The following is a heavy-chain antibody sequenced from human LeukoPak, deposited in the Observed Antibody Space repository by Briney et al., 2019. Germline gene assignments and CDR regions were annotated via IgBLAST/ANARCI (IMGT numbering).Heavy chain of an antibody. CDR3: ARDQPYYDSSGRRGYFDY. CDR2: ISSSGSTI. Sequence: GGSLRLSCAASGFTFSDYYMSWIRQAPGKGLEWVSYISSSGSTIYYADSVKGRFTISRDNAKNSLYLQMNSLRAEDTAVYYCARDQPYYDSSGRRGYFDYWGQGTLVTVSS. CDR1: GFTFSDYY. V-gene: IGHV3-11*01. D-gene: IGHD3-22*01. J-gene: IGHJ4*02.